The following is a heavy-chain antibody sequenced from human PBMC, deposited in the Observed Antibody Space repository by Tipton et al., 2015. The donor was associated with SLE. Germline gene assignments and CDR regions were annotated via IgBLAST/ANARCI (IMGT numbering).Heavy chain of an antibody. D-gene: IGHD3-22*01. J-gene: IGHJ3*01. CDR3: ARSAGEPYYFGSSGFYPD. CDR1: GDSISSGDCY. V-gene: IGHV4-61*09. Sequence: TLSLTCTVSGDSISSGDCYWSWIRQPAGKGLGWIGHIYTTGSTNYNPSLKSRVTISVHTSKNLFSLRLSSVTAADTAVYYCARSAGEPYYFGSSGFYPDWGQGTMVTVSS. CDR2: IYTTGST.